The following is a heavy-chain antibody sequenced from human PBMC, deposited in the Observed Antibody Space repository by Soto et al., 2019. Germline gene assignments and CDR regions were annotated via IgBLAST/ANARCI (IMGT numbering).Heavy chain of an antibody. CDR1: GGSISSSNW. CDR2: IYHSGST. D-gene: IGHD2-8*01. CDR3: ARGCTNGVCSSLYYYYYGMDV. J-gene: IGHJ6*02. V-gene: IGHV4-4*02. Sequence: NPSETLSLTCAVSGGSISSSNWWSWVRQPPGKGLEWIGEIYHSGSTNYNPSLKSRVTISVDKSKNQFSLKLSSVTAADTAVYYCARGCTNGVCSSLYYYYYGMDVWGQGTTVT.